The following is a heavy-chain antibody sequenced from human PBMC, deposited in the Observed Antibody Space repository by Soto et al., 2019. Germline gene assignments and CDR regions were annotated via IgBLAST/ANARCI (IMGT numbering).Heavy chain of an antibody. Sequence: QVQLVQSGAEVKKPGASVRVSCRTSGYIFTRDGISWVRQAPGHGLEWLGWISAYNGDINYAENFQDRVTLTTETATSTAYMELRSLRSDDTAVCYCARDRWRFYYYGMDVWGQGTAVTVAS. J-gene: IGHJ6*02. CDR3: ARDRWRFYYYGMDV. V-gene: IGHV1-18*01. CDR2: ISAYNGDI. CDR1: GYIFTRDG. D-gene: IGHD3-16*02.